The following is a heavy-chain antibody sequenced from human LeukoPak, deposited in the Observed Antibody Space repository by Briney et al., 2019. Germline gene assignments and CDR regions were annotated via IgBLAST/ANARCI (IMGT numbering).Heavy chain of an antibody. Sequence: KTGGSLRLSCAASGFTFSSYSMNWVRQAPGKGLEWVSSISSSSSYIYYADSVEGRFTISRDNAKNSLYLQMNSLRAEDTAVYYCARALRFHDAFDIWGQGTMVTVSS. D-gene: IGHD2-15*01. V-gene: IGHV3-21*01. CDR1: GFTFSSYS. CDR3: ARALRFHDAFDI. J-gene: IGHJ3*02. CDR2: ISSSSSYI.